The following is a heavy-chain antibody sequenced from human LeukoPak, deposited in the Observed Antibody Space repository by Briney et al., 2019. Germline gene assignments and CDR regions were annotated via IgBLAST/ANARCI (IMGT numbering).Heavy chain of an antibody. D-gene: IGHD3-10*01. CDR3: AEDRGSTWFGGFDY. CDR1: GFTFSDAW. J-gene: IGHJ4*02. V-gene: IGHV3-23*01. Sequence: GGSLRLSCAASGFTFSDAWMNWVRQAPGKGLEWVSAIGGSGTRTYNADSVKGRFTISRDNSKNTLYLQMNSLRAEDTAVYYCAEDRGSTWFGGFDYWGQGTLVTVSS. CDR2: IGGSGTRT.